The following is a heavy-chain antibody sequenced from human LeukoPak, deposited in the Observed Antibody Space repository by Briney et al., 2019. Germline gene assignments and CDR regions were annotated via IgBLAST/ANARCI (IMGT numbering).Heavy chain of an antibody. Sequence: GASVKVSCKTSGYTFTTNGISWVRQAPGQGLEWMGWISANSGNTNYAQKYQGRVTMTTDTSASTVYMELRSLRSDDTAVYYCAGDRWYTFDNWGQGTLITVSS. D-gene: IGHD4-23*01. J-gene: IGHJ4*02. CDR2: ISANSGNT. V-gene: IGHV1-18*01. CDR3: AGDRWYTFDN. CDR1: GYTFTTNG.